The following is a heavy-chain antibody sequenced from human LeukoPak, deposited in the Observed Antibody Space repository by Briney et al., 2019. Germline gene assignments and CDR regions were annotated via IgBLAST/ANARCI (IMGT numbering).Heavy chain of an antibody. CDR1: GGSFSGYY. V-gene: IGHV4-34*01. CDR3: ARGGRTYYYDSSVDY. J-gene: IGHJ4*02. Sequence: SETLSLTCAVYGGSFSGYYWSWIRQPPGKGLEWIGEINHSGSTNYNPSLKSRVTISVDTSKNQFSLKLSSVTAADTAVYYCARGGRTYYYDSSVDYWGQGTLVTVSS. CDR2: INHSGST. D-gene: IGHD3-22*01.